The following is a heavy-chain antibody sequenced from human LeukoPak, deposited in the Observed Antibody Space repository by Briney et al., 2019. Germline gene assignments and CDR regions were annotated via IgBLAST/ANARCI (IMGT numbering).Heavy chain of an antibody. Sequence: GGSLRLSCAASGFTFSDYYMSWIRQAPGKGLEWVSYISSSGSTIYYADSVKGRFTISRDNSKNTLYLQMNSLRAEDTAVYYCAKDALDYYDISGYYSSFGLFDYWGQGTLVTVSS. CDR1: GFTFSDYY. V-gene: IGHV3-11*01. D-gene: IGHD3-22*01. CDR2: ISSSGSTI. CDR3: AKDALDYYDISGYYSSFGLFDY. J-gene: IGHJ4*02.